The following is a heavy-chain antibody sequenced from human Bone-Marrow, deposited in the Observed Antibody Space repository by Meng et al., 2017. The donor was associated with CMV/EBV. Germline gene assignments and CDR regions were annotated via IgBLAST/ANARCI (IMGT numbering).Heavy chain of an antibody. CDR3: ARDLREQPVSNCFEP. D-gene: IGHD6-13*01. CDR2: IYYSGST. J-gene: IGHJ5*02. CDR1: GCSISSSRYN. V-gene: IGHV4-39*07. Sequence: SETLSPPCTVSGCSISSSRYNWAGNRQPPGKGLEWIGSIYYSGSTYYNPSLKSRVTISVDTSNNQSSLKLTAVTAADTAVYYCARDLREQPVSNCFEPWGQRTLVTVSS.